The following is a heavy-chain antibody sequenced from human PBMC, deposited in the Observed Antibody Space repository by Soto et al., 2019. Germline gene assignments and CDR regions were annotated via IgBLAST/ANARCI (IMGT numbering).Heavy chain of an antibody. J-gene: IGHJ6*02. Sequence: QVQLQESGPGLVKPSETLSLTCTVSGGSIGSYYWNWIRQPPGKGLEWIGYIYYSGDTNYNPSLKSRVTVKVDPSKNPFSLKLSSVTAADTAVYYCAGDGGCYFGMDVWGQATRVSVSS. CDR3: AGDGGCYFGMDV. CDR2: IYYSGDT. D-gene: IGHD3-3*01. CDR1: GGSIGSYY. V-gene: IGHV4-59*01.